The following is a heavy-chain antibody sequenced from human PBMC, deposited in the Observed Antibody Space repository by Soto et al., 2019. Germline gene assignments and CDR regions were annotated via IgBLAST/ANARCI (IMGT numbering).Heavy chain of an antibody. J-gene: IGHJ5*02. CDR3: ATRITVFGLLIPPFDP. V-gene: IGHV4-34*01. CDR1: GGSFANYY. CDR2: INYSGST. Sequence: PSETLSLTCAVYGGSFANYYWNWIRQPPGKGLEWIGEINYSGSTDYNPSLESRVTISVDTSKNQFSLNLSSVTAADTAIYYCATRITVFGLLIPPFDPWGQGTQVTVSS. D-gene: IGHD3-3*01.